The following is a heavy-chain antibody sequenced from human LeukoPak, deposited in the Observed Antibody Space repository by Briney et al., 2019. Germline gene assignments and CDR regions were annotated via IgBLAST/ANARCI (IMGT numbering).Heavy chain of an antibody. Sequence: SVKVCCKASGGTFSSYAISWVRQAPGQGLEWMGGIIPIFGTANYAQKFQGRVTITTDESTSTAYMELSSLRSEDTAVYYCARDGKHYGSGSLFELDYYFDYWGQGTLVTVSS. J-gene: IGHJ4*02. CDR1: GGTFSSYA. V-gene: IGHV1-69*05. D-gene: IGHD3-10*01. CDR2: IIPIFGTA. CDR3: ARDGKHYGSGSLFELDYYFDY.